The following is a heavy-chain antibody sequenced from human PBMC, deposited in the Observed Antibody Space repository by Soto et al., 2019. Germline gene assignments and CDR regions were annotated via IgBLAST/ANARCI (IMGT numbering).Heavy chain of an antibody. V-gene: IGHV1-69*01. CDR3: ARDRLPHCSGGSCDSEVAH. D-gene: IGHD2-15*01. J-gene: IGHJ4*02. CDR1: GDILSSFG. Sequence: QVRLEQSGSEVKRPGSSVKVSCKASGDILSSFGLSWVRQAPGQGLEWMGGIVPLFGAENYAQRFQGRVTVTADEPTNTAHTEWRSLRSEDTAVYYCARDRLPHCSGGSCDSEVAHWGQGPLVIVSS. CDR2: IVPLFGAE.